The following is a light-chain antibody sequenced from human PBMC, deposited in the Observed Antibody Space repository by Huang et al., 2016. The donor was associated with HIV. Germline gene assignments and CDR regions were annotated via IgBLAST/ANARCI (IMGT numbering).Light chain of an antibody. J-gene: IGKJ1*01. Sequence: DIQLTQSLSTLSASVGDRHNITRRASQSISTWLGWYQQKPGKAPKLLIYDASTLESGVPSRFSGSGSGTEFTLSISSLQPDDFATYYCQQDNTYPWTFGQGTKVEIK. V-gene: IGKV1-5*01. CDR1: QSISTW. CDR2: DAS. CDR3: QQDNTYPWT.